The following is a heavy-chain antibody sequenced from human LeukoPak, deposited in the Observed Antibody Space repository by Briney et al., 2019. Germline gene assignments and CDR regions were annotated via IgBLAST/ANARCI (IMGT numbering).Heavy chain of an antibody. J-gene: IGHJ4*02. D-gene: IGHD6-13*01. CDR2: INPNSGGT. CDR3: ARDPRQLLVSYYFDY. Sequence: ASVKVSCKTSGYTFTGYCMHWVRQAPGQGLEWMGWINPNSGGTNYAQNFQGRVTMTRDTSITTAYMELSRLRSDDTALYYCARDPRQLLVSYYFDYWGQGTLVTVSS. CDR1: GYTFTGYC. V-gene: IGHV1-2*02.